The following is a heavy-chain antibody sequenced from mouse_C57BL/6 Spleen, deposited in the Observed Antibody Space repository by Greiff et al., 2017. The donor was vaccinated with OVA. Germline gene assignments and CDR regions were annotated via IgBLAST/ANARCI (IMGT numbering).Heavy chain of an antibody. Sequence: VKLMESGPELVKPGASVKISCKASGYAFSSSWMNWVKQRPGKGLEWIGRIYPGDGDTNYNGKFKGKATLTADKSSSTAYMQLSSLTSEDSAVYFCARGYGSSWYFDVWGTGTTVTVSS. CDR2: IYPGDGDT. J-gene: IGHJ1*03. CDR3: ARGYGSSWYFDV. V-gene: IGHV1-82*01. D-gene: IGHD1-1*01. CDR1: GYAFSSSW.